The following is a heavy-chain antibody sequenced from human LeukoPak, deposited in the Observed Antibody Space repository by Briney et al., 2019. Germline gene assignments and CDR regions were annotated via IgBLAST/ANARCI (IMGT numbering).Heavy chain of an antibody. CDR3: AKGQQQLIDY. J-gene: IGHJ4*02. Sequence: GGSLRLSCAASGFTFSSYAMHWVRQAPGKGLVWVAFIRYDGTSKYYADSVRGRFTITRDNSKNTLYLQMNSLRAEDTAVYYCAKGQQQLIDYWGQGTLVTVSS. CDR1: GFTFSSYA. CDR2: IRYDGTSK. V-gene: IGHV3-30*02. D-gene: IGHD6-13*01.